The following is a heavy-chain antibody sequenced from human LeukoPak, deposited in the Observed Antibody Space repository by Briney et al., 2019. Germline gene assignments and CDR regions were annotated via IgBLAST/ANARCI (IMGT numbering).Heavy chain of an antibody. CDR1: GFTVSSNY. CDR3: ARDGTTVTTIWFDY. V-gene: IGHV3-53*01. Sequence: GGSLRLSCAASGFTVSSNYMSWVRQAPGKGLEWVSVIYSGGSTYYADSVKGQFTISRDNAKNSLYLQMNSLRAEDTAVYYCARDGTTVTTIWFDYWGQGTLVTVSS. D-gene: IGHD4-17*01. CDR2: IYSGGST. J-gene: IGHJ4*02.